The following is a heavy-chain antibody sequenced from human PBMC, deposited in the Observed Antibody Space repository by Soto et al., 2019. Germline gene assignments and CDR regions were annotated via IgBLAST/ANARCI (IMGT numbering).Heavy chain of an antibody. CDR1: GYTFTRYA. Sequence: ASVKVSCKASGYTFTRYAMHWVRQAPGQGLEWMGWINPNSGGTNYAQKFQGWVTMTRDTSISTAYMELSRLRSDDTAVYYCARELGYYYYGMDVWGQGTTVTVSS. CDR3: ARELGYYYYGMDV. CDR2: INPNSGGT. J-gene: IGHJ6*02. D-gene: IGHD3-16*01. V-gene: IGHV1-2*04.